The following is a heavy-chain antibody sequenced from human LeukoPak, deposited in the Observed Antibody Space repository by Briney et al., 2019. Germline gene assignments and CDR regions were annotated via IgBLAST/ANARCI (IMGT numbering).Heavy chain of an antibody. CDR1: GYTFTGYY. CDR3: ARDLKGQYYYDSSGYYSLYYYYGMDV. D-gene: IGHD3-22*01. CDR2: ISAYNGNT. J-gene: IGHJ6*02. V-gene: IGHV1-18*04. Sequence: ASVKVSCKASGYTFTGYYMHWVRQAPGQGLEWMGWISAYNGNTNYAQKLQGRVTMTTDTSTSTAYMELRSLRSDDTAVYYCARDLKGQYYYDSSGYYSLYYYYGMDVWGQGTTVTVSS.